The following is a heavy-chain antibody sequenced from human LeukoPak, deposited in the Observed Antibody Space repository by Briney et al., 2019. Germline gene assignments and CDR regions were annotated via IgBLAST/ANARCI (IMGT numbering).Heavy chain of an antibody. CDR3: ATQNLWFGEFSHY. V-gene: IGHV3-23*01. CDR1: GFTFSSYA. D-gene: IGHD3-10*01. J-gene: IGHJ4*02. Sequence: SGGSLRLSCAASGFTFSSYAMSWVRQAPGKGLEWVSAISGSGGSTYYADSVKGRFTISRDNSKNTLYLQMNSLRAEDTAVYYCATQNLWFGEFSHYWGQGTLVTVSS. CDR2: ISGSGGST.